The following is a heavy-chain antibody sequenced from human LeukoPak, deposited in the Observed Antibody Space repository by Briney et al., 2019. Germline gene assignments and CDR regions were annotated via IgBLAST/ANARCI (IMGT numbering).Heavy chain of an antibody. D-gene: IGHD6-13*01. CDR1: GASISSYY. V-gene: IGHV4-4*07. Sequence: LSETLSLTCSVSGASISSYYWGWIRQPAGKGLEWIGRIYTSGSTNYNPSLKSRVTISVDKSKNQFSLKLSSVTAADTAVYYCARGSSIWPNGYFDFWGQGTLVTVSS. CDR3: ARGSSIWPNGYFDF. J-gene: IGHJ4*02. CDR2: IYTSGST.